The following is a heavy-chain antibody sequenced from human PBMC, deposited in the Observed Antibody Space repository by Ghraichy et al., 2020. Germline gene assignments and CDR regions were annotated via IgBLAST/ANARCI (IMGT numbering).Heavy chain of an antibody. D-gene: IGHD4-23*01. CDR1: GLTISTYA. Sequence: GGSLRLSCAASGLTISTYAMSWVRQAPGKGLEWVSTVGSGADTYYADSVKGRFTISRDNSENTLYLQMNSLRVEDTAIYYCTKGYGGSFPQSRYFDYWGQGTLVTVSS. V-gene: IGHV3-23*01. J-gene: IGHJ4*02. CDR3: TKGYGGSFPQSRYFDY. CDR2: VGSGADT.